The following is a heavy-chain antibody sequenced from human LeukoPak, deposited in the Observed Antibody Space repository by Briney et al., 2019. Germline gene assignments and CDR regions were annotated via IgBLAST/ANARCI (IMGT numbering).Heavy chain of an antibody. V-gene: IGHV4-59*01. CDR2: IYYSGST. CDR3: ARGGSGYDSFYYYGMDV. D-gene: IGHD5-12*01. Sequence: SETLSLTCTVSGGSISSYYWSWIRQPPGKGLEWIGYIYYSGSTNHNPSLKSRVTISVDTSKNQFSLKLSSVTAADTAVYYCARGGSGYDSFYYYGMDVWGQGTTVTVSS. CDR1: GGSISSYY. J-gene: IGHJ6*02.